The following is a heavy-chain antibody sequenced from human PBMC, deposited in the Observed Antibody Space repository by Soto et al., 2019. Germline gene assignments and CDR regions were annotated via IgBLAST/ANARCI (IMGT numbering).Heavy chain of an antibody. CDR2: ISAYNGNT. D-gene: IGHD1-26*01. CDR1: GYTFTTFS. V-gene: IGHV1-18*01. CDR3: ARGETPIDY. Sequence: QVQLVQSGAAVKKPGASVKVSCKDTGYTFTTFSISWVRQAPGQGLEWMGWISAYNGNTNYAQNFKGRVTMTTDTSTSTAYMEPGSLKSNDAVEYHCARGETPIDYWGQGSIVSVSS. J-gene: IGHJ4*02.